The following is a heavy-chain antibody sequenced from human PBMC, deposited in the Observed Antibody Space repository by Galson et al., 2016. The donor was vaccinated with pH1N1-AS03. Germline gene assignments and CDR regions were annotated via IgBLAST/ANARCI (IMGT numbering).Heavy chain of an antibody. CDR1: GASISSGSYY. CDR2: IYYSGST. V-gene: IGHV4-39*01. CDR3: ARLGVAGTWGDY. Sequence: ETLSLTCTVSGASISSGSYYWGWIRQPPGKGLEWIGSIYYSGSTYYNPSLKSRVTISVDTSKNQFSLKLSSVTAADTAVYYCARLGVAGTWGDYWGQGTLVTVSS. J-gene: IGHJ4*02. D-gene: IGHD6-19*01.